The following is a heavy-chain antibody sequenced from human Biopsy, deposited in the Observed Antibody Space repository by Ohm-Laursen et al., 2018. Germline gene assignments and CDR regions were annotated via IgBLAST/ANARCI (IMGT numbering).Heavy chain of an antibody. J-gene: IGHJ4*02. CDR1: GFSFADYY. CDR3: VTEVGGVSSWYNN. Sequence: SLRLSCTAPGFSFADYYMSWIRQAPGKGLEWVSYISSSGNTEKYADSVKGRFTISRDNAKQSVHLQMNSLRAEDTAVYYCVTEVGGVSSWYNNGGQGTLVTVSS. CDR2: ISSSGNTE. D-gene: IGHD6-13*01. V-gene: IGHV3-11*01.